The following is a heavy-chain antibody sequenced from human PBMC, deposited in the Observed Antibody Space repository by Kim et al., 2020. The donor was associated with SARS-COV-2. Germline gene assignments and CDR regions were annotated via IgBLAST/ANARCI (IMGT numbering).Heavy chain of an antibody. J-gene: IGHJ4*02. CDR1: EFTFSSYA. CDR3: AKMYDADPRRVRGYGY. D-gene: IGHD3-16*01. CDR2: INGGGDST. Sequence: GGSLRLSCAASEFTFSSYAMSWVRQAPGKGLEWVSTINGGGDSTNYADSVKGRFTISRDNAKNTLYLQMNSLRAEDTAVYYCAKMYDADPRRVRGYGYWGQGALVTVSS. V-gene: IGHV3-23*01.